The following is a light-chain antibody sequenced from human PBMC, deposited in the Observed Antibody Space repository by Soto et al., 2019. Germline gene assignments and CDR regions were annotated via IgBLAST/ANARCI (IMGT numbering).Light chain of an antibody. J-gene: IGLJ2*01. Sequence: QSALTQPASVSGSLGQSITLSCTGNSSDIGGYSYVSWYQQSPGKAPKLIIFEVRDRPLGVSDRFSGSKSGNTASLTISGLRAEDEATYYCSSYRDTDTLLIFGGGTKLTVL. CDR3: SSYRDTDTLLI. CDR1: SSDIGGYSY. CDR2: EVR. V-gene: IGLV2-14*01.